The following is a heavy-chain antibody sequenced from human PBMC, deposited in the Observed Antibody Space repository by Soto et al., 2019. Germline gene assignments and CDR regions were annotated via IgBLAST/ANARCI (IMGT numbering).Heavy chain of an antibody. D-gene: IGHD6-25*01. J-gene: IGHJ6*02. CDR1: GYSCTSYW. CDR2: IDPSDSYT. V-gene: IGHV5-10-1*01. Sequence: XESLKRSWQCSGYSCTSYWISLVLQMPGKGLEWMGRIDPSDSYTNYSPSFQGHVTISADKSISTAYLQWSSLKASDTAMYYCARQQRGQLVWAYYYGMDVWGQGTTVTVSS. CDR3: ARQQRGQLVWAYYYGMDV.